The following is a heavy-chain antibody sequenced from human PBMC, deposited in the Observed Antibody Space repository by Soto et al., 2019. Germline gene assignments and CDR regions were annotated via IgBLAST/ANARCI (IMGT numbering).Heavy chain of an antibody. J-gene: IGHJ4*02. CDR1: GFTFSGYS. D-gene: IGHD4-17*01. CDR3: ARVVWTATTYYFDY. Sequence: PGGSLRLSCAASGFTFSGYSMSWVRRAPGKGLEWVSSITSRSSSIFYADSVKGRFTISRDNAKDSLYLQMNSLSAEDTAVYYCARVVWTATTYYFDYWGQGTLVTVSS. CDR2: ITSRSSSI. V-gene: IGHV3-21*01.